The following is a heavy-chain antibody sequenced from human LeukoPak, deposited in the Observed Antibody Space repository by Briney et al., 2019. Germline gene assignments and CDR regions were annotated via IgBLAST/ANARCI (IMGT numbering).Heavy chain of an antibody. J-gene: IGHJ4*02. CDR1: GSSISSGYF. V-gene: IGHV4-38-2*02. CDR3: ARDEWATVTSLDDY. Sequence: SETLSLTCAVSGSSISSGYFWGWIRQPPGKGLEWIGNIYHNGITYYNPSLASRVTISADTSKNQFSLKVRSVTAADTAVYYCARDEWATVTSLDDYWGQGTLVTVSS. D-gene: IGHD4-17*01. CDR2: IYHNGIT.